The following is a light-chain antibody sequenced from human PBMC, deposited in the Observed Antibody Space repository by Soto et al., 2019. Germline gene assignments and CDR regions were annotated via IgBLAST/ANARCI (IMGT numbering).Light chain of an antibody. CDR1: QSVSTR. CDR3: QQYKSYPLT. Sequence: DIQMTQSPSSLSASVGDRVTITCRASQSVSTRLAWYQQKPGKAPKLLIYDASSWAGGVPSRFSGSGSGTEFTLTINSLQPDDFATYYCQQYKSYPLTFGGGTKVDIK. J-gene: IGKJ4*02. CDR2: DAS. V-gene: IGKV1-5*01.